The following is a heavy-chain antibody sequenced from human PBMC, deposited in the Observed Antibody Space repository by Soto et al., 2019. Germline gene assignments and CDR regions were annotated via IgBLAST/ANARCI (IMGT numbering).Heavy chain of an antibody. V-gene: IGHV1-69*13. Sequence: VKVSCKASGGTFSSYAISWVRQAPGQGLEWMGGIIPIFGTANYAQKFQGRVTITADESTSTAYMELSSLRSEDTAVYYCARGGYSGYDRPYYYYGMDVWGQGTTVTVSS. J-gene: IGHJ6*02. CDR2: IIPIFGTA. CDR1: GGTFSSYA. CDR3: ARGGYSGYDRPYYYYGMDV. D-gene: IGHD5-12*01.